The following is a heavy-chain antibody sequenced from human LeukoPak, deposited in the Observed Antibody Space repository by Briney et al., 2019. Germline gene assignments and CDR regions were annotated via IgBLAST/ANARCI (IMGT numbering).Heavy chain of an antibody. CDR3: ARPTYYYDSSGYYCHHFDY. CDR1: GYTFTSYG. Sequence: ASVKVSCKASGYTFTSYGISWVRQAPGQGLEWMGWISAYNGNTNYAQKLQGGVTMTTDTSTSTAYMELRSLRSDDTAVYYCARPTYYYDSSGYYCHHFDYWGQGTLVTVSS. D-gene: IGHD3-22*01. V-gene: IGHV1-18*01. J-gene: IGHJ4*02. CDR2: ISAYNGNT.